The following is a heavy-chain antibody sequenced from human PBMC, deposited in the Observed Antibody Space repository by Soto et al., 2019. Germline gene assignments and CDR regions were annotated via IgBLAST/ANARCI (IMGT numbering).Heavy chain of an antibody. Sequence: QVQLMQSGAEEKKPGASVKVSCKASGYTFTTYAMHWVRQAPGQRLEWMGWINAGNGNTKYSKKFQRRVTITRTTSASTAYWERSSLRSEDTAVYYCAREAIVLVPADNYYYYYGMDVWGQGTTVTVSS. J-gene: IGHJ6*02. CDR2: INAGNGNT. D-gene: IGHD2-2*01. V-gene: IGHV1-3*05. CDR3: AREAIVLVPADNYYYYYGMDV. CDR1: GYTFTTYA.